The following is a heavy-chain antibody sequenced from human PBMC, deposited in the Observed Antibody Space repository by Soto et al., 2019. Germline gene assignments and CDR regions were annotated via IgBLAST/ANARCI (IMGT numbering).Heavy chain of an antibody. CDR2: INSDGSST. V-gene: IGHV3-74*01. CDR1: RFTFGSFW. CDR3: ASVAYRSDQPFLFDP. J-gene: IGHJ5*02. Sequence: PGGSLRLSCAASRFTFGSFWFHWVRQAPGKGLVWVSHINSDGSSTSYADSVKGRFTISRDNAKNTLYLQMNSLRAEDTAVYYCASVAYRSDQPFLFDPCGQRTLVTVSS. D-gene: IGHD6-25*01.